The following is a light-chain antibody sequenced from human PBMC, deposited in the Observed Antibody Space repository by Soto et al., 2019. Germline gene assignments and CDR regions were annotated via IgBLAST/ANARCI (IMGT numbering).Light chain of an antibody. Sequence: IVITQTHLSLSVTPGQPASSSCKTSQSPLHSDGKTYLYWYLQRPGQPPQLLIYEVSNRLSEVPDRFSGSGSGTDFTLEISRVETDDVGIYYCMQSTQLPPTFGQGTRLEIK. CDR3: MQSTQLPPT. CDR2: EVS. J-gene: IGKJ5*01. V-gene: IGKV2D-29*01. CDR1: QSPLHSDGKTY.